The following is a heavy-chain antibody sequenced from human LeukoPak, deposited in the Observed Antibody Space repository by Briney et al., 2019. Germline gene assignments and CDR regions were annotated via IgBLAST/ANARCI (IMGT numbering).Heavy chain of an antibody. CDR1: GGTFSSYA. CDR3: ARSACGGDCYADAFDI. Sequence: SVKVSCKASGGTFSSYAISWVRQAPGQGLEWMGGIIPIFGTANYAQKFQGRVTITADESTSTAYMELSSLRSEDTAVYYRARSACGGDCYADAFDIWGQGTMVTVSS. D-gene: IGHD2-21*02. CDR2: IIPIFGTA. J-gene: IGHJ3*02. V-gene: IGHV1-69*13.